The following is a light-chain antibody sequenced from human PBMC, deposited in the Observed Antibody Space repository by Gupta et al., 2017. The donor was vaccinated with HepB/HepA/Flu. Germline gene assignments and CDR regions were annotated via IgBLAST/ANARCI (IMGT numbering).Light chain of an antibody. Sequence: QSALTQPPSVSGSPGQPTPFPCTGTSSDVGGYNYVSWYQQHPGKAPKLMIYDVSNRPSGVSNRFSGSKSGNTASLTISGLQAEDEADYYCSSYTSSSTLGVVFGGGTKLTVL. CDR3: SSYTSSSTLGVV. J-gene: IGLJ2*01. CDR1: SSDVGGYNY. CDR2: DVS. V-gene: IGLV2-14*03.